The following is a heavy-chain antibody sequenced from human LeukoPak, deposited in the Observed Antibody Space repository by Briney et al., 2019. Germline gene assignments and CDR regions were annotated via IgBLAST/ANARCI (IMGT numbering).Heavy chain of an antibody. CDR3: ARVGSYDSSGFDAFDI. J-gene: IGHJ3*02. CDR2: MNPNSGNT. D-gene: IGHD3-22*01. CDR1: RYTFTSYD. V-gene: IGHV1-8*01. Sequence: GASVKVSCKASRYTFTSYDINWVRQATGQGLEWMGWMNPNSGNTGYAQKFQGRVTMTRNTSISTAYMELSSLRSEDTAVYYCARVGSYDSSGFDAFDIWGQGTMVTVSS.